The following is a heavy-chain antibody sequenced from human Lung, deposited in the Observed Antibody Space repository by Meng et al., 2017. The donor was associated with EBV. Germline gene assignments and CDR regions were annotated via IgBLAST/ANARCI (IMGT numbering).Heavy chain of an antibody. CDR2: FVNYVDT. V-gene: IGHV1-18*01. CDR1: GYTFGSYG. CDR3: ASGTPGRSYCDY. D-gene: IGHD2-15*01. J-gene: IGHJ4*02. Sequence: QFPLLQAGPGVKKPGASVRVSCKASGYTFGSYGICWVRQAPGQGLEWMGWFVNYVDTYPAPKFQGRVTMTTDTHTNTAFMELRSLTSDDTAVYYCASGTPGRSYCDYWGQGTLVTVSS.